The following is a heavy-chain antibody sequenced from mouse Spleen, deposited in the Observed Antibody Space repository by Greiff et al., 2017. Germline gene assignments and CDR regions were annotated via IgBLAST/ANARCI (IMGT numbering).Heavy chain of an antibody. CDR1: GFTFTDYY. CDR3: ARYRGTTVVEGAWFAY. Sequence: EVQLVESGGGLVQPGGSLSLSCAASGFTFTDYYMSWVRQPPGKALEWLGFIRNKANGYTTEYSSSVKGRFTTSRDNSRSILYLQMNALRAEDSDAHYCARYRGTTVVEGAWFAYWGQGTLVTVSA. J-gene: IGHJ3*01. CDR2: IRNKANGYTT. D-gene: IGHD1-1*01. V-gene: IGHV7-3*01.